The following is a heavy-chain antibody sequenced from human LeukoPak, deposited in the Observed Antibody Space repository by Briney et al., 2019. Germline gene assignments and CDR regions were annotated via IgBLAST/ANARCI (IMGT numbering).Heavy chain of an antibody. CDR2: IWYDGSNK. V-gene: IGHV3-33*01. D-gene: IGHD4-11*01. CDR3: ARGGRLPPSRPCDY. J-gene: IGHJ4*02. CDR1: GFTFSNYG. Sequence: GGSLRLSCAASGFTFSNYGMHWVRQAPGKGLEWVAVIWYDGSNKYYADSVKGRFTISRDNSKNTLYLQMNSLRAEDTAVYYCARGGRLPPSRPCDYWGQGTLVTVSS.